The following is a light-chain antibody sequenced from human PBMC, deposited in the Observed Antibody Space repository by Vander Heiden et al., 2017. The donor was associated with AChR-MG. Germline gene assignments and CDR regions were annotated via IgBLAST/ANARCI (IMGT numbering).Light chain of an antibody. CDR1: HSVSNNY. Sequence: IVLTSSPCTLALSAGEIATPSCTASHSVSNNYLDWYQQKPGQAPRLLISDASKRATGIPDRFSGSGSGTDFTLTISRLEPEDIAVYYCQQYGSSPLAFGGGTKVEIK. CDR3: QQYGSSPLA. CDR2: DAS. J-gene: IGKJ4*01. V-gene: IGKV3-20*01.